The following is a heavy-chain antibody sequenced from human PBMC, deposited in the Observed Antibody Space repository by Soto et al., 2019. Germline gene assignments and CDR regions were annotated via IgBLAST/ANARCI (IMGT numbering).Heavy chain of an antibody. Sequence: GGSLRLSCVVSGFTFSSSWMNWVRQGPGKGLVWVSRMNPDGSAINYADSVKGRFTTSRDNAKNILYLQMNSLRAEDTAVYYCARDGGWLQPRNYFDYWGQGTLVTVSS. CDR2: MNPDGSAI. J-gene: IGHJ4*02. D-gene: IGHD3-16*01. CDR3: ARDGGWLQPRNYFDY. V-gene: IGHV3-74*01. CDR1: GFTFSSSW.